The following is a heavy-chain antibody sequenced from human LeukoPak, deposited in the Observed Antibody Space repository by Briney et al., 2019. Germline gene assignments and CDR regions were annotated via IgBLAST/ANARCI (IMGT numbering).Heavy chain of an antibody. CDR3: ARDPSSATIPFDY. Sequence: ASVKVSCKASGYTFTSFYVHWVRQAPGQGLEWMGIINPSGGSTSYAQKFQGRVTMTRDTSTSTVYMELSSLRSEDTAVYYCARDPSSATIPFDYWGQGTLVTVSS. J-gene: IGHJ4*02. V-gene: IGHV1-46*01. CDR1: GYTFTSFY. CDR2: INPSGGST. D-gene: IGHD5-12*01.